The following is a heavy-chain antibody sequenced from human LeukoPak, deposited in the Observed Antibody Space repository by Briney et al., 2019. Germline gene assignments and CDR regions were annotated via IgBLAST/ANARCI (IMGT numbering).Heavy chain of an antibody. CDR2: IFHSGST. J-gene: IGHJ3*02. D-gene: IGHD3-3*01. CDR3: ARGTGTRITIFGVVISAFDI. CDR1: GGSISSGGYC. Sequence: TSETLSLTCTVSGGSISSGGYCWSWIRQPPGKGLEWIGDIFHSGSTYYNPSLKSRVTISVDRPKNQFSLKLSSVTAADTAVYYCARGTGTRITIFGVVISAFDIWGQGTMVTASS. V-gene: IGHV4-30-2*01.